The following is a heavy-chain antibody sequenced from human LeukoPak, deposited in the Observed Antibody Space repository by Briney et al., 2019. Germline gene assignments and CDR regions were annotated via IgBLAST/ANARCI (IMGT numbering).Heavy chain of an antibody. CDR1: GYTLTELS. CDR3: ATAPRVVGYYYGMDV. D-gene: IGHD3-3*01. CDR2: FDPEDGET. J-gene: IGHJ6*02. Sequence: GASVKVSCKVSGYTLTELSMHWVRQAPGKGLEWMGGFDPEDGETIYAQKFQGRVTMTEDTSTDTAYMELSCLRSEDTAVYYCATAPRVVGYYYGMDVWGQGTTVTVSS. V-gene: IGHV1-24*01.